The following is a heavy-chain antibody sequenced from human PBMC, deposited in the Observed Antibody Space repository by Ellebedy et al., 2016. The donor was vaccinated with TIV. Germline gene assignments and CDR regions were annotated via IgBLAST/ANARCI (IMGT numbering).Heavy chain of an antibody. CDR1: GFSLSTSGVG. CDR2: IYWNDDK. V-gene: IGHV2-5*01. Sequence: SGPTLVXPTQTLTLTCTFSGFSLSTSGVGVGWIRQPPGKALEWLALIYWNDDKRYSPSLKSRLTITKDTSKNQVVLTMTNMDPVDTATYYCARSPYGSSSDWFDPWGQGTLVTVSS. D-gene: IGHD3-10*01. J-gene: IGHJ5*02. CDR3: ARSPYGSSSDWFDP.